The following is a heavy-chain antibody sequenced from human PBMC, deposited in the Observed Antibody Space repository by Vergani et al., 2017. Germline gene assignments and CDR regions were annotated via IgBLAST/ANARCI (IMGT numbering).Heavy chain of an antibody. Sequence: QLQLQESGPGLVKPSETLSLTCTVYGGSISSSSYYWGWVRQPPGKGLEWIGSIYYSGSTYYNPSLKSRVTISVDTSKNQFSLKLSSVTAADTAVYYCARQSGSYYVLWGQGTLVTVAS. CDR1: GGSISSSSYY. V-gene: IGHV4-39*01. CDR3: ARQSGSYYVL. CDR2: IYYSGST. J-gene: IGHJ4*02. D-gene: IGHD1-26*01.